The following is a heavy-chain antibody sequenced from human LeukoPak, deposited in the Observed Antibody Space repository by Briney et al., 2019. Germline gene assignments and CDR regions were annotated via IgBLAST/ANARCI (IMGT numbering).Heavy chain of an antibody. Sequence: TGGSLRLSCAASGFTFSSYWMSWVRQAPGKGLEWVANIKQDGSEKYYVDSVKGRFTISRDNAKNSLYLQMNSLRAEDTAVYYCARDGSITIFGVVIIRNWFDPWGQGTLVTVSS. CDR2: IKQDGSEK. D-gene: IGHD3-3*01. CDR3: ARDGSITIFGVVIIRNWFDP. CDR1: GFTFSSYW. V-gene: IGHV3-7*01. J-gene: IGHJ5*02.